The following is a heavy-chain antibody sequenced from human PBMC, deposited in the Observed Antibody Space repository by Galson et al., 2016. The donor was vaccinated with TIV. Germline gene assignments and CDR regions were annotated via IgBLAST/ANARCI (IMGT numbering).Heavy chain of an antibody. J-gene: IGHJ6*02. D-gene: IGHD2-21*01. V-gene: IGHV3-66*02. CDR3: ARDRRYCGNECFLYYYYGMDV. CDR1: TFNVKDNY. CDR2: ISSGGTT. Sequence: SLRLSCAASTFNVKDNYMSWVRQAPGGGLEWVSIISSGGTTNYADSVKGRFTIGRDESKNALFLEMNNRRVDDTAVYYCARDRRYCGNECFLYYYYGMDVWGRGTTVTVSS.